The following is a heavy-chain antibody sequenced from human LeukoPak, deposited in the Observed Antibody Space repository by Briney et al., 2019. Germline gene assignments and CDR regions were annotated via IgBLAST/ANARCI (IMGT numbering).Heavy chain of an antibody. J-gene: IGHJ4*02. V-gene: IGHV3-7*04. CDR1: GFIFSNSW. D-gene: IGHD2-21*01. Sequence: GGSLRLSCAASGFIFSNSWMAWVRQAPGKGLEWVAHINRDQSERYYVDSMKGRLTISRDNAKNALYLQLNSLRVEDTAVYFCAGGFGFLIESWGQGTLVTVSS. CDR2: INRDQSER. CDR3: AGGFGFLIES.